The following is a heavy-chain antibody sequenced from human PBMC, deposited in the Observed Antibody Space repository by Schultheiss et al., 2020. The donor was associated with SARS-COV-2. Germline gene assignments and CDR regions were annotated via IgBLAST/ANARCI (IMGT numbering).Heavy chain of an antibody. Sequence: SETLSLTCAVYGGSFSSYYWSWIRQPAGKGLEWIGRIYTSGSTNYNPSLKSRVTMSVDTSKNQFSLKLSSVTAADTAVYYCARCRKKGITIFGVGHPYYYYMDVWGKGTTVTVSS. CDR1: GGSFSSYY. V-gene: IGHV4-59*10. CDR3: ARCRKKGITIFGVGHPYYYYMDV. CDR2: IYTSGST. J-gene: IGHJ6*03. D-gene: IGHD3-3*01.